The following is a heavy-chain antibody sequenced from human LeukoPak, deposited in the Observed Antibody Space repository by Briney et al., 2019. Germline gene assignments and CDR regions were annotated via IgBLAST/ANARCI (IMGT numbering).Heavy chain of an antibody. CDR1: GYSISSGYY. CDR2: IYHSRRT. J-gene: IGHJ6*03. V-gene: IGHV4-38-2*02. CDR3: ARGRVSSSTWYSTYYYFFYMDF. D-gene: IGHD4-11*01. Sequence: PSETLSLTCTVSGYSISSGYYWGWIRHPPGKGLEWIGIIYHSRRTDYNPSLKSRVTISEDTSKNQFSLKLSSVTAADTAVYFCARGRVSSSTWYSTYYYFFYMDFWGKGTTVTVSS.